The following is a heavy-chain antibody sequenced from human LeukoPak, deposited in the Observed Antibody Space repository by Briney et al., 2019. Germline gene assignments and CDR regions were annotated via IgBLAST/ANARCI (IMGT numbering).Heavy chain of an antibody. CDR3: ARVGAHDAFDI. Sequence: ASVKVSCEASGYTFTGYYMHWVRQAPGQGLEWMGWINPNSGGTNYVQKFQGRVTMTRDTSISTAYMELSRLRSDDTAVYYCARVGAHDAFDIWGQGTMVTVSS. CDR1: GYTFTGYY. V-gene: IGHV1-2*02. J-gene: IGHJ3*02. CDR2: INPNSGGT.